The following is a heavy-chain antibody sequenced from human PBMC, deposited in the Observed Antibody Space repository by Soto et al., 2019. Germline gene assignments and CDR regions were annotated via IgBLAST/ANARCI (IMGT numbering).Heavy chain of an antibody. D-gene: IGHD5-12*01. CDR1: GDSVKSAY. J-gene: IGHJ4*02. V-gene: IGHV4-31*03. CDR2: IYHTGKT. CDR3: ARTDAYDSSFFDS. Sequence: QVQLQEMGPGLVKPSQTLTITCSVSGDSVKSAYWSWIRQLPGKGLEWLGNIYHTGKTFYNPSLKSRVAISIDTSLPLFSLKMRSVTAADTGVYYCARTDAYDSSFFDSWGQGTVVTVSS.